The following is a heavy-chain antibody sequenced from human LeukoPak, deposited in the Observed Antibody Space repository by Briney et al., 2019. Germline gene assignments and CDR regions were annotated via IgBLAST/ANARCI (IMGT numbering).Heavy chain of an antibody. CDR1: GFTFSDYA. D-gene: IGHD3-3*01. CDR2: IRSKPYGETT. Sequence: GGSLRLSCTGSGFTFSDYAMSWFRQAPGKGLEWVGLIRSKPYGETTEHAASVKGRFTISRDDSKSIAYLQMNSLKAEDTAVYYCAREITIFGVVPDDAFDIWGQGTMVTVSS. J-gene: IGHJ3*02. CDR3: AREITIFGVVPDDAFDI. V-gene: IGHV3-49*03.